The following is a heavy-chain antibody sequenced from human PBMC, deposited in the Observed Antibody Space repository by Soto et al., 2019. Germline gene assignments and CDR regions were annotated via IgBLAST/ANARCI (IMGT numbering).Heavy chain of an antibody. Sequence: SVTLSLTCAVYGGSFSGFHWSWIRQPPGKGLEWIGEIHHRGNTNYNPSLRSRVTMSVDTSQNQFSLKMTSVTAADTAVYYCARTHYSMDVWDKGTTVTVSS. CDR2: IHHRGNT. J-gene: IGHJ6*03. CDR3: ARTHYSMDV. CDR1: GGSFSGFH. V-gene: IGHV4-34*01.